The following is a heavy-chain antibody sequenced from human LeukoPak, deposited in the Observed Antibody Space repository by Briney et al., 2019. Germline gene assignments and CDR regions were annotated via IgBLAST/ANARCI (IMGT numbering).Heavy chain of an antibody. CDR2: IKSKTDGGTT. CDR1: GFSLSSYS. J-gene: IGHJ3*02. D-gene: IGHD3-3*01. CDR3: VTDYDFWEGVGAFDN. V-gene: IGHV3-15*01. Sequence: SGGSPSLSCAASGFSLSSYSMSWVRQAPGKGLEWVGRIKSKTDGGTTDYAAPVKGRFTISRDDSKNTLYLQMNSLKTEDTAVYCCVTDYDFWEGVGAFDNWGQGTMVTVSS.